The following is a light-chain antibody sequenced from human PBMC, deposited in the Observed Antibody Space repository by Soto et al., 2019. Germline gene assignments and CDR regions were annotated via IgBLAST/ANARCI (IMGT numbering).Light chain of an antibody. CDR3: ISYTDRQSYL. V-gene: IGLV2-14*03. Sequence: QSALTQPASVSGSPGQSITISCSGTSSDIGSYDHVAWYQQFPGKSRKLIIYAVSDRPSGVSDRFSGSKSGISASLTISGLHTEDEADYYCISYTDRQSYLFGTGTKVTVL. CDR2: AVS. J-gene: IGLJ1*01. CDR1: SSDIGSYDH.